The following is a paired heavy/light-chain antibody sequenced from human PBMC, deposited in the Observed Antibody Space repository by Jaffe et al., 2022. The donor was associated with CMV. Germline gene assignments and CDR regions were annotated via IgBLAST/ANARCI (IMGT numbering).Heavy chain of an antibody. D-gene: IGHD1-26*01. CDR3: ARGILDVGATTHHDY. Sequence: QVQLVESGGGLVKPGGSLRLSCAASGFTFSDYYMSWIRQAPGKGLEWVSYISSSGSTIYYADSVKGRFTISRDNAKNSLYLQMNSLRAEDTAVYYCARGILDVGATTHHDYWGQGTLVTVSS. V-gene: IGHV3-11*01. J-gene: IGHJ4*02. CDR1: GFTFSDYY. CDR2: ISSSGSTI.
Light chain of an antibody. CDR3: HQSSSLPWT. CDR1: QSIGSS. CDR2: YAS. J-gene: IGKJ1*01. Sequence: EIVLTQSPDFQSVTPKEKVTITCRASQSIGSSLHWYQQKPDQSPKLLIKYASQSISGVPSRFSGSGSGTDFTLTINSLEAEDAATYYCHQSSSLPWTFGQGTKVEIK. V-gene: IGKV6-21*02.